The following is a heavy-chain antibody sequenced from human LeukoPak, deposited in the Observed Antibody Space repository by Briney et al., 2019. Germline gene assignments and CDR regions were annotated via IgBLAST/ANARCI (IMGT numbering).Heavy chain of an antibody. CDR1: GGTFSSYA. D-gene: IGHD3-10*01. Sequence: SVKVSCKASGGTFSSYAISWVRQAPGQGLEWMGGIIPIFGTANYAQKFQGRVTITADESTSTAYMELSSLRSEDTAVYYCASTRSGRYFIERYYFDYWGQGTLVTVSS. V-gene: IGHV1-69*01. CDR2: IIPIFGTA. J-gene: IGHJ4*02. CDR3: ASTRSGRYFIERYYFDY.